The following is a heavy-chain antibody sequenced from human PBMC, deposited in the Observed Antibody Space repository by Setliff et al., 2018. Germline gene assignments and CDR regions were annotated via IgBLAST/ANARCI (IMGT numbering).Heavy chain of an antibody. V-gene: IGHV1-69*06. D-gene: IGHD3-16*01. CDR3: ARDSVEQRLWNYYYGMDV. J-gene: IGHJ6*02. Sequence: ASVKVSCKASGGTFSSYAISWVRQAPGQGLEWMGRIIPIFGTANYAQKFQGRVTITADKSTSTAYMELSSLRSEDTAVYYCARDSVEQRLWNYYYGMDVWGQGTTVTVSS. CDR2: IIPIFGTA. CDR1: GGTFSSYA.